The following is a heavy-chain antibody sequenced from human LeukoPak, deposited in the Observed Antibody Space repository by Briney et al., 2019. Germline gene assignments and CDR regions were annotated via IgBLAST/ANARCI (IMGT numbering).Heavy chain of an antibody. CDR1: GFSFSDFY. V-gene: IGHV3-11*05. D-gene: IGHD6-13*01. CDR2: ISGSGSYR. CDR3: ARDRGNSWVDY. Sequence: GGSLRLSCALSGFSFSDFYMSWLRQAPGKGLEWVSWISGSGSYRNYAESVKGRFTISRDNAKKSLYSQMNSLRAEDTAVYYCARDRGNSWVDYWGQGTLVTVSS. J-gene: IGHJ4*02.